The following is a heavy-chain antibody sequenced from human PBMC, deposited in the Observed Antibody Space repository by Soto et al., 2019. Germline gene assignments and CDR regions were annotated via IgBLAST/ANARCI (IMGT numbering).Heavy chain of an antibody. CDR3: ANEPTVD. V-gene: IGHV3-30*18. CDR1: GFDFSSYG. CDR2: ISYDGSNK. Sequence: QVQLVESGGGVVQPGRSLRLSCAASGFDFSSYGMHWVRQAPGNGLEWVALISYDGSNKFYADSVKGRFTISRDNSKNTLYLQMNSLTSDDTAVYYCANEPTVDWGQGTLVTVSS. J-gene: IGHJ4*02.